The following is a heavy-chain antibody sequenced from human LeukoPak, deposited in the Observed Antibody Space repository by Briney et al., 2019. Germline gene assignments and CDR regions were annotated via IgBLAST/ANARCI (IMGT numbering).Heavy chain of an antibody. J-gene: IGHJ4*02. Sequence: SETLSLTCTVSGGSISSYYWSWIRQPPGKGLEWIGYIYYSGSTNYNPSLKSRVTISVDTSKNQFSLKLSSVTAADTAVYYCARHYGEYVLDYWGQGTLDTVSS. CDR1: GGSISSYY. CDR2: IYYSGST. V-gene: IGHV4-59*08. D-gene: IGHD4-17*01. CDR3: ARHYGEYVLDY.